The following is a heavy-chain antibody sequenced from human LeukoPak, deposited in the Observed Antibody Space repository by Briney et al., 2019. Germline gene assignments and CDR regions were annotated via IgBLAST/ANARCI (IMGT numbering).Heavy chain of an antibody. J-gene: IGHJ4*02. CDR1: GYIFTGYY. V-gene: IGHV1-2*02. D-gene: IGHD1-26*01. CDR2: INPNSGGT. Sequence: ASVKVSCKASGYIFTGYYMHWVRQAPGQGLEWMGWINPNSGGTNYAQKFQGRVTMTRDTSIRTAHMELSRLRSDDTAVYYCAAPLGATEAFDYWGQGTLVTVSS. CDR3: AAPLGATEAFDY.